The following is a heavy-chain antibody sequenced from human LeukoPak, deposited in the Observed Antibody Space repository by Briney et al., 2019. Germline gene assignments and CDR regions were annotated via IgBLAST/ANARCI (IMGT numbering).Heavy chain of an antibody. D-gene: IGHD1-26*01. CDR2: IYYSGST. CDR3: ARWRPWDNWFDP. J-gene: IGHJ5*02. Sequence: PSETLSLTCTVSGGSISSSSYCWGWIRQPPGKGLEWIGSIYYSGSTYYNPSLKSRVTISVDTSKNQFSLKLSSVTAADTAVYYCARWRPWDNWFDPWGQGTLVTVSS. CDR1: GGSISSSSYC. V-gene: IGHV4-39*01.